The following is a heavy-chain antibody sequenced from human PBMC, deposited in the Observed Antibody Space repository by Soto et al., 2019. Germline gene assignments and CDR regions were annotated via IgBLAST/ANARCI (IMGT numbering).Heavy chain of an antibody. CDR3: ARLYYYDSSGLDV. D-gene: IGHD3-22*01. CDR1: GYSFTSYW. V-gene: IGHV5-10-1*01. Sequence: PGESLKSSCKVSGYSFTSYWMSWMRQMPGKGLEWMGRIDPSDSYTNYSPSFQGHVTISADKSISTAYLQWSSLKASDTAMYYCARLYYYDSSGLDVWGQGTTVTV. J-gene: IGHJ6*02. CDR2: IDPSDSYT.